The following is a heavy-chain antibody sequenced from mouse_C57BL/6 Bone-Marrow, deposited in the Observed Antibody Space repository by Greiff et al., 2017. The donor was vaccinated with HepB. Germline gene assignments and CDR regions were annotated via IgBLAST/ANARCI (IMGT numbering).Heavy chain of an antibody. D-gene: IGHD2-5*01. CDR2: IRSKSNNYAT. CDR1: GFSFNTYA. CDR3: VRGSIVTFDY. Sequence: EVMLVESGGGLVQPKGSLKLSCAASGFSFNTYAMNWVRQAPGKGLEWVARIRSKSNNYATYYADSVKDRFTISRDDSESMLYLQMNNLKTEDTAMYYCVRGSIVTFDYWGQGTTLTVSS. J-gene: IGHJ2*01. V-gene: IGHV10-1*01.